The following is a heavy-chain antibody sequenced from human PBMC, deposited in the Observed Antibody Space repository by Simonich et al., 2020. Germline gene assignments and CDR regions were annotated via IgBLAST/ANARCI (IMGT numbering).Heavy chain of an antibody. Sequence: QVQLVQSGAEVKKPGASVKVSCKASGYTFTGYYMHWVRQAPGQGLEWMGWSNPNSCGKNSAQKFKGRVTMTRDTSISTAYMELSRLRSDDTAVYYCARARLYSSTHAFDIWGQGTMVTVSS. V-gene: IGHV1-2*02. CDR1: GYTFTGYY. CDR3: ARARLYSSTHAFDI. CDR2: SNPNSCGK. J-gene: IGHJ3*02. D-gene: IGHD6-13*01.